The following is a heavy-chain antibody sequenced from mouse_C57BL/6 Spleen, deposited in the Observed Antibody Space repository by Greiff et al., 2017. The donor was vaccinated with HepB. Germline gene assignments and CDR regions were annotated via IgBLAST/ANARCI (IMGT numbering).Heavy chain of an antibody. D-gene: IGHD2-5*01. CDR2: ISYDGSN. Sequence: VQLQESGPGLVKPSQSLSLTCSVTGYSITSGYYWNWIRQFPGNKLEWMGYISYDGSNNYNPSLKNRISITRDTSKNQFFLKLNSVTTEDTATYYCARSYYSKASWFAYWGQGTLVTVSA. V-gene: IGHV3-6*01. CDR1: GYSITSGYY. J-gene: IGHJ3*01. CDR3: ARSYYSKASWFAY.